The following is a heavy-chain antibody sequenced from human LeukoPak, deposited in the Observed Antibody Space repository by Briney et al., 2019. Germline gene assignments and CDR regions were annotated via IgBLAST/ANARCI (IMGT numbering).Heavy chain of an antibody. CDR3: AKGLRYSDN. V-gene: IGHV3-30*18. J-gene: IGHJ4*02. CDR1: GFTFSSYG. CDR2: ISYDGSNK. Sequence: PGGSLRLSCASPGFTFSSYGMHWVRQAPGKGLEWVAVISYDGSNKYYADSVKGRFTISRDNSKNTLYLQMNSLRADDTAVYYCAKGLRYSDNWGQGTLVTVSS. D-gene: IGHD3-9*01.